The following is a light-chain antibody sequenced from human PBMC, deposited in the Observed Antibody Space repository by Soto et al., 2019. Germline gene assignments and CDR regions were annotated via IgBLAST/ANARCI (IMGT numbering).Light chain of an antibody. J-gene: IGKJ4*01. CDR1: QSVSSY. Sequence: EIVLTQSPATLSLSPGERATLSCRASQSVSSYLAWYQQKPGQAPRLLIYDASNRATGIPARFSGSGSGTAFTLTISRLEPEDFAVYYCQQRSNWPRTFGGGAKVEIK. CDR3: QQRSNWPRT. V-gene: IGKV3-11*01. CDR2: DAS.